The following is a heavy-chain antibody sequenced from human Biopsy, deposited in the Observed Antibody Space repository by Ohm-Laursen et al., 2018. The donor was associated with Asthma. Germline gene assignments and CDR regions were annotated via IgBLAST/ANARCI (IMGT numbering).Heavy chain of an antibody. D-gene: IGHD6-6*01. CDR3: GGCSSSNYYYGLDV. Sequence: SSVKVSCKAYGDSLISYAITWVRQAPGQGLEWMGGIIPIIGTAHYAPKFQGRVTISADESTSTAYMELTSLSSEDTAVFFCGGCSSSNYYYGLDVWGQGTTVIVSS. CDR1: GDSLISYA. J-gene: IGHJ6*02. V-gene: IGHV1-69*01. CDR2: IIPIIGTA.